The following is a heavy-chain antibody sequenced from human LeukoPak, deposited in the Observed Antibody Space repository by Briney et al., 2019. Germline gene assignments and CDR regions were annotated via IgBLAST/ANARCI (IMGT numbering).Heavy chain of an antibody. J-gene: IGHJ4*02. CDR3: ARDARSSSSWFL. Sequence: PSETLSLTCTVSGGSISSSSYHWGWIRQPPGKGLEWIGSIYYSGSTYYNPSLKSRVTISVDTSKNQFSLKLSSVTAADTAVYYCARDARSSSSWFLWGQGTLVTVSS. D-gene: IGHD6-13*01. CDR2: IYYSGST. V-gene: IGHV4-39*07. CDR1: GGSISSSSYH.